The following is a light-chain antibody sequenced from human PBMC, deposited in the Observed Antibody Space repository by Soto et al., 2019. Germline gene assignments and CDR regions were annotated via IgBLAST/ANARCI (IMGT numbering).Light chain of an antibody. CDR2: TAS. V-gene: IGKV1-5*01. CDR3: QQLDNFPRT. Sequence: DIQMTQSPSTLSASVGDRVPITCTASQSISNWLAWYQQKPGKAPKLLISTASTLQSGVPSRFSGSGFGTDFTLTISSLQPEDFATYYCQQLDNFPRTFGQGTKVDIK. J-gene: IGKJ1*01. CDR1: QSISNW.